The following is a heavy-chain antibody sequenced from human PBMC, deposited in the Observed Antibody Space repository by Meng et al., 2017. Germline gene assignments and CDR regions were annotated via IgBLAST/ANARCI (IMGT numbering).Heavy chain of an antibody. V-gene: IGHV3-33*01. D-gene: IGHD6-19*01. CDR1: GCNFRSYG. J-gene: IGHJ4*02. CDR2: IWYDGSNK. CDR3: ARGGYSSGWPYFDY. Sequence: CGGGGVRSGRCLVLVCAEFGCNFRSYGMDRGRQDPAKGVGWVEVIWYDGSNKYYADSVKGRFPISSDNSKNTMYLQMNSLRAEDTAVYYCARGGYSSGWPYFDYWGQGTLVTVSS.